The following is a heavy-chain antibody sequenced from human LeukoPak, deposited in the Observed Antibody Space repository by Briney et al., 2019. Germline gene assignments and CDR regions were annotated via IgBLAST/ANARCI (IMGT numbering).Heavy chain of an antibody. CDR3: AREMMGYYYDSSGSRDYYYYMDV. CDR2: ISSSSSYI. Sequence: PGGTLRLSCAASGFTFSSYGMNWVRQAPGKGLEWVSSISSSSSYIYYADSVKGRFTISRDNAKNSLYLQMNSLRAEDTAVYYCAREMMGYYYDSSGSRDYYYYMDVWGKGTTVTVSS. J-gene: IGHJ6*03. V-gene: IGHV3-21*01. D-gene: IGHD3-22*01. CDR1: GFTFSSYG.